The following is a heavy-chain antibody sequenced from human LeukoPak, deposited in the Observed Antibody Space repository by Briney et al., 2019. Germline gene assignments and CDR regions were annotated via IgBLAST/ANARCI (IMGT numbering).Heavy chain of an antibody. V-gene: IGHV3-74*01. D-gene: IGHD3-10*01. CDR2: INSDGRST. CDR3: ARGVFQGSGSYSDYYGMDV. Sequence: GGSLRLSCAASGFTFSNYWMHWVRQVTGKRLVWVSRINSDGRSTTYADSVKGRFTISRDNAKNPLYLQMNSLRAEDTAVYYCARGVFQGSGSYSDYYGMDVWGQGTTVTVPS. J-gene: IGHJ6*02. CDR1: GFTFSNYW.